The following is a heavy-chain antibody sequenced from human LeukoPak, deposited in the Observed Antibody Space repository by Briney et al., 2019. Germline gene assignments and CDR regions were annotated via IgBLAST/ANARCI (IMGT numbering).Heavy chain of an antibody. D-gene: IGHD3-16*01. CDR1: VGSFSGYY. CDR2: INHSGST. CDR3: AGAGRFRLSGRFDP. V-gene: IGHV4-34*01. Sequence: SETLSLTCAVYVGSFSGYYWSWIRQPPGRGLEWIGEINHSGSTNYNPSLKSRITISVDTSKNQFSLKLSSVTAADTAVYYCAGAGRFRLSGRFDPWGQGTLVTVSS. J-gene: IGHJ5*02.